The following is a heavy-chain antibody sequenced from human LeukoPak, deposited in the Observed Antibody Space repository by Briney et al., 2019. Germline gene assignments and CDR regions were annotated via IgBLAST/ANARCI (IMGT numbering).Heavy chain of an antibody. CDR1: GFLFSSYG. D-gene: IGHD4-17*01. CDR3: ARDRGVSVTTYWFDP. Sequence: PGGALRLSCAASGFLFSSYGMHRVGLALGEWLWCVAFIWYDGSNYYYVDSLKRRFIISRDNSKNTLYLQMNSMRAEDTAVHYCARDRGVSVTTYWFDPWGQGTLVTVSS. CDR2: IWYDGSNY. V-gene: IGHV3-33*01. J-gene: IGHJ5*02.